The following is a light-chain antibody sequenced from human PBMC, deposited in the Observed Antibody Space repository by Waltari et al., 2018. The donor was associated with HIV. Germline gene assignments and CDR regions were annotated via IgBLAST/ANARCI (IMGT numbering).Light chain of an antibody. Sequence: EIVLTQSPATLSLSPGERATLSCRASQRVSSYLAWYQQKPGQAPRLLIYDASNRATGIPARFSGSGSGTDFTLTISSLEPEDFAFYYGHQRSNWPRTFGQGTKLEIK. CDR2: DAS. CDR1: QRVSSY. V-gene: IGKV3-11*01. CDR3: HQRSNWPRT. J-gene: IGKJ2*01.